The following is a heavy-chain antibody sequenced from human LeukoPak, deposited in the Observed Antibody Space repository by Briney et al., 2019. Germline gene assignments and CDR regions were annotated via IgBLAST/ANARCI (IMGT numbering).Heavy chain of an antibody. CDR3: ARDRDVAVALIFNDAFDI. J-gene: IGHJ3*02. D-gene: IGHD6-19*01. CDR1: GYTFTSYG. Sequence: GASVKVSCKASGYTFTSYGISWVRQAPGQGLEWMGWISAYNGNTNYAQKLQGRVTMTTDTSTSTAYMELRSLRSDDTAVYYCARDRDVAVALIFNDAFDIWGQGTMVTVSS. V-gene: IGHV1-18*01. CDR2: ISAYNGNT.